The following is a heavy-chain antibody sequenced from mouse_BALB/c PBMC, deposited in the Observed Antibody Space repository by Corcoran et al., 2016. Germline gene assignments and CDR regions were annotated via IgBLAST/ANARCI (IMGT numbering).Heavy chain of an antibody. V-gene: IGHV1S136*01. CDR3: ARLYLLLRGEYFDV. Sequence: EVQLQQSGPELVKPGASVKMYCKASGYTFTSYVMHWVKQKPGQGLEWIGYINPYNDGTKYNEKFKGKATLTSDKSSSTAYMELSSLTSEDSAVYYCARLYLLLRGEYFDVWGAGTTVTVSS. CDR1: GYTFTSYV. D-gene: IGHD1-1*01. CDR2: INPYNDGT. J-gene: IGHJ1*01.